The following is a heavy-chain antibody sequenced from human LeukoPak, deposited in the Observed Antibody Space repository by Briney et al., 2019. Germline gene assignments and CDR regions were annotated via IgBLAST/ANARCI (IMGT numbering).Heavy chain of an antibody. CDR1: GYTFSDYY. D-gene: IGHD1-26*01. CDR2: VDPEDGET. V-gene: IGHV1-69-2*01. J-gene: IGHJ3*02. CDR3: ATLIVGATQPQHGAFDI. Sequence: ASVKISCKVSGYTFSDYYMHWVQQAPGKGLEWMGLVDPEDGETIYAEKFQGRVTISADTSTDTAYMELSSRRSEDTAVYYCATLIVGATQPQHGAFDIWGQGTMVTVSS.